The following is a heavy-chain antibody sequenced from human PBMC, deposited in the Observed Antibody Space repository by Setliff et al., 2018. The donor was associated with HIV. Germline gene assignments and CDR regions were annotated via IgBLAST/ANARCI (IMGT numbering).Heavy chain of an antibody. D-gene: IGHD3-22*01. V-gene: IGHV1-69*10. Sequence: GASVKVSCKASGFTFNHYALSWVRQAPGQRPEWMGGTNPQSDIANYAQRFQGRVTITADHSTTTTYLELTSLRADDTAVYYCVRVGPWYYARSGYLASWDYWGQGTLVTVSS. J-gene: IGHJ4*02. CDR2: TNPQSDIA. CDR1: GFTFNHYA. CDR3: VRVGPWYYARSGYLASWDY.